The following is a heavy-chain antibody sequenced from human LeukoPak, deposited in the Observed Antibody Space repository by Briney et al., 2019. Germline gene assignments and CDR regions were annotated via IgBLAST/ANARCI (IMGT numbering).Heavy chain of an antibody. CDR2: INPNSGNT. V-gene: IGHV1-8*03. J-gene: IGHJ4*02. CDR1: GYTFTGYY. CDR3: ARGSILTGYYNIDY. Sequence: ASVKVSCKASGYTFTGYYMHWVRQAPGQGLEWMGWINPNSGNTGYAQKFQGRVTITRNTSISTAYMELSSLRSEDTAVYYCARGSILTGYYNIDYWGQGTLVTVSS. D-gene: IGHD3-9*01.